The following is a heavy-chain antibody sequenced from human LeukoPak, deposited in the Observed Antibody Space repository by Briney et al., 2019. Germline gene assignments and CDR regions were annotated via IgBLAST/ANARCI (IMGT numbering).Heavy chain of an antibody. Sequence: GGSLRLACAASGFPYRSYSMKWVRQAPGKGLEWVSSISSSSSYIFYADSVKGRFNISRDNAKNSLYLQMNSRRAEDTAVYYCARDRGYSYEFDYWGEGTLVTVSS. CDR1: GFPYRSYS. CDR3: ARDRGYSYEFDY. D-gene: IGHD5-18*01. V-gene: IGHV3-21*01. J-gene: IGHJ4*02. CDR2: ISSSSSYI.